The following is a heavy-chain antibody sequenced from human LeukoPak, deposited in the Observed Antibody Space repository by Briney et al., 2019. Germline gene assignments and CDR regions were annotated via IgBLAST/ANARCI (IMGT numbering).Heavy chain of an antibody. V-gene: IGHV1-24*01. CDR2: FDPEDGET. CDR1: VYTLTELS. J-gene: IGHJ3*02. CDR3: ATVVEPADSLDAFDI. Sequence: GASVKVSCKVSVYTLTELSMHWVRQAPGKGDEWMGGFDPEDGETIYAQKFQGRVTMTADTSTDTAYMEVSSLRSDDTAVYYCATVVEPADSLDAFDIWGQGTMVTVSS. D-gene: IGHD2-21*01.